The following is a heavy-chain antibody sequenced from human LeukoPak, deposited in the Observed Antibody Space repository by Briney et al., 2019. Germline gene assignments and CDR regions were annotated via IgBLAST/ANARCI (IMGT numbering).Heavy chain of an antibody. Sequence: SETLSLTCTVSGGSISSSSYYWGWIRQPPGKGLEWVGNIYYSGSTYYNPSLKSRVTISVDTSKNQFSLKLSSVTAADTAVYYCARVTFPYYGDWYWGQGTLVTVSS. D-gene: IGHD4-17*01. V-gene: IGHV4-39*07. CDR2: IYYSGST. CDR1: GGSISSSSYY. CDR3: ARVTFPYYGDWY. J-gene: IGHJ4*02.